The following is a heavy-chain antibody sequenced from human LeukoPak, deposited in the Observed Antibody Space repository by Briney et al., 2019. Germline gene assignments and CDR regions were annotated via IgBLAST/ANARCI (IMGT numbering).Heavy chain of an antibody. D-gene: IGHD2-15*01. V-gene: IGHV3-21*01. CDR2: ISSGSSYI. J-gene: IGHJ4*02. CDR3: ARDSGYCSGGTCYFDY. CDR1: GFTFSSYG. Sequence: PGRSLRLSCAASGFTFSSYGMHWVRQAPGKGLEWVSSISSGSSYIYYADSVKGRFTISRDNAKNSLYLQMNSLRAEDTAVYYCARDSGYCSGGTCYFDYWGQGTLVTVSS.